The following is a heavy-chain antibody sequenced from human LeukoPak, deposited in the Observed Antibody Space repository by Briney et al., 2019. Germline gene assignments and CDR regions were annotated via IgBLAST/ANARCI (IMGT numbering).Heavy chain of an antibody. CDR1: GGSISSSSYY. CDR3: ARRAGYSSGWYWKENWLDP. J-gene: IGHJ5*02. Sequence: SETLSLTCTVSGGSISSSSYYWGWIRQPPGKGLEWIGSIYYSGSTYYNPSLKSRVTISVDTSKNQFSLKLSSVTAADTAVYYCARRAGYSSGWYWKENWLDPWGQGTLVTVSS. D-gene: IGHD6-19*01. V-gene: IGHV4-39*01. CDR2: IYYSGST.